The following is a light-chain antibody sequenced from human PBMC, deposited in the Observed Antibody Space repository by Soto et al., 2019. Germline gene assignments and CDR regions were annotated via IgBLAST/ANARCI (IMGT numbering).Light chain of an antibody. CDR2: EVN. V-gene: IGLV2-8*01. CDR1: SSDVGNYDS. Sequence: QSVRTQPPSASGSPGQSVTISCTGTSSDVGNYDSVSWYQHHPGKAPQAVIYEVNKRPSGVPDRFSGSKSGNTASLTVSGLQAEDEGDYYCSSYAGSNNKVFGTGTKGTGL. J-gene: IGLJ1*01. CDR3: SSYAGSNNKV.